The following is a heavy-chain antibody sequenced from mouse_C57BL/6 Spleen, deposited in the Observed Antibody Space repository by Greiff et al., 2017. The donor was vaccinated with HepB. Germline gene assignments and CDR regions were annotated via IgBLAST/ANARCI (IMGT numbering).Heavy chain of an antibody. CDR3: ARSVVEDYFDY. CDR1: GYAFTNYL. D-gene: IGHD1-1*01. J-gene: IGHJ2*01. CDR2: INPGSGGT. V-gene: IGHV1-54*01. Sequence: VQLQQSGAELVRPGTSVKVSCKASGYAFTNYLIEWVKQRPGQGLEWIGVINPGSGGTNYNEKFKGKATLTADKSSSTAYMQLSSLTSEDSAVYVCARSVVEDYFDYWGQGTTLTVSS.